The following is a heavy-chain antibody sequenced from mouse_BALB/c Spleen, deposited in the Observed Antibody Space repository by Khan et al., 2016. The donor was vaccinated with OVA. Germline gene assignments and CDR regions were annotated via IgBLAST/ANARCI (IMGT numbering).Heavy chain of an antibody. J-gene: IGHJ3*01. CDR2: ISSGGDYI. CDR3: ADHLTVSFAY. V-gene: IGHV5-6*01. D-gene: IGHD4-1*01. Sequence: VQLKESGGDLVKPGGSLKLSCAASGFTFSSYSMSWVRQTPDKRLEWVASISSGGDYIYYPDSVKGRFTISRDNAKNTLYLQMSDLKSEDTAMYYCADHLTVSFAYWGQGTLVTVSA. CDR1: GFTFSSYS.